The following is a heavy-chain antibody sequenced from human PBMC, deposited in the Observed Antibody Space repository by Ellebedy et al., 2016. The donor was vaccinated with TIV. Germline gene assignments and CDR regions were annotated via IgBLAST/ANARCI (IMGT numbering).Heavy chain of an antibody. CDR1: GYTFTGYY. CDR3: ARGVVVVPAAIRYYYGMDV. CDR2: INPNSGGT. V-gene: IGHV1-2*04. J-gene: IGHJ6*02. Sequence: ASVKVSCKASGYTFTGYYMHWVRQAPGQGLEWMGWINPNSGGTNYAQKFQGWVTMTRDTSISTAYMELSRLRSDDTAVYYCARGVVVVPAAIRYYYGMDVWGQGTTVTVS. D-gene: IGHD2-2*01.